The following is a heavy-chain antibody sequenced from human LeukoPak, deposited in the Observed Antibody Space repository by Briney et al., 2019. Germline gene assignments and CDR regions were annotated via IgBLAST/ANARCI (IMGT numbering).Heavy chain of an antibody. J-gene: IGHJ4*02. D-gene: IGHD2-2*01. Sequence: ASVKVSCKASGYTFTAYYMHWVRQAPGQGLEWMGWINPNSGGTNYAQKFQGRVTMTRDTSISTAYMELSRLRSDDTAVYYCARDRGVVPAAFDYRGQGTLVTGSS. CDR3: ARDRGVVPAAFDY. CDR1: GYTFTAYY. V-gene: IGHV1-2*02. CDR2: INPNSGGT.